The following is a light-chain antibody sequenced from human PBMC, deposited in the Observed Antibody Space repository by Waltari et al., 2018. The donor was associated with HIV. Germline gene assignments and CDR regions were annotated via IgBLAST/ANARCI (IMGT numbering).Light chain of an antibody. CDR3: PQYTNWPIT. J-gene: IGKJ5*01. CDR1: QSVSSN. Sequence: EIVMTQSPVTLSVSPGERATLSCRASQSVSSNLAWYKQKPGQAPRLRIYGASARATGIPDRLSGSGSGTEFTLTISSLQSEDFAVYYCPQYTNWPITFGQGTRLEI. V-gene: IGKV3-15*01. CDR2: GAS.